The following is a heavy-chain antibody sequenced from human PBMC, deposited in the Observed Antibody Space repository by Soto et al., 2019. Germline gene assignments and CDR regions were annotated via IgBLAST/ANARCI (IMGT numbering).Heavy chain of an antibody. J-gene: IGHJ4*02. V-gene: IGHV4-61*01. D-gene: IGHD5-18*01. CDR3: ARDPPRRYSYGQGLDY. CDR1: GGSISSSSYY. Sequence: SETLSLTCTVSGGSISSSSYYWGWIRQPPGKGLEWIGYIYYSGSTNYNLSLKSRVTISVDTSTTQFSLRLSSVTAADTAMYYCARDPPRRYSYGQGLDYWGQGTLV. CDR2: IYYSGST.